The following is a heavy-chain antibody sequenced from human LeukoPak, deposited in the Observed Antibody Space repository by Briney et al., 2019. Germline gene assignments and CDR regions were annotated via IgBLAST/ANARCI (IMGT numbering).Heavy chain of an antibody. D-gene: IGHD3-10*01. CDR2: IYPGDSDT. V-gene: IGHV5-51*01. J-gene: IGHJ6*02. CDR3: ARHGSYYYGSGSYCYYYYGMDV. CDR1: GYSFTSYW. Sequence: GESLKISCKGSGYSFTSYWIGWVRQMPGKGLEWMGIIYPGDSDTRYSPSFQGQVTISADKSISTAYLQWSSLKASDTAMYYCARHGSYYYGSGSYCYYYYGMDVWGQGTTVTVSS.